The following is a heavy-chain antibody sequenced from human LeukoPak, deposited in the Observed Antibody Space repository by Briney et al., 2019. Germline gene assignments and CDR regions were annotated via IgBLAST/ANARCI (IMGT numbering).Heavy chain of an antibody. Sequence: TSETLSLTCAVYGGSFSGYYWSWIRQPPGKGLEWIGYIYYSGRTNYNPSLKSRVTISGDTSKNQFSLKLSSVTAADTAVYYCARGRYNYALEDYFDYWGQGTLVTVSS. CDR2: IYYSGRT. V-gene: IGHV4-59*01. D-gene: IGHD5-18*01. J-gene: IGHJ4*02. CDR3: ARGRYNYALEDYFDY. CDR1: GGSFSGYY.